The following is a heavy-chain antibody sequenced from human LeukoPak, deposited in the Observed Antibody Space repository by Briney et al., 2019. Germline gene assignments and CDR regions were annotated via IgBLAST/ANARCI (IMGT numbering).Heavy chain of an antibody. CDR2: LNWNGDKT. D-gene: IGHD7-27*01. J-gene: IGHJ3*01. V-gene: IGHV3-20*04. CDR3: AREGATGDQDAFDL. Sequence: GGSLRLFCAASGFRFDDNGMNWVRQAPGKGLEWVAGLNWNGDKTGYADSVKGRFIVSRDNRKNSLHLQMNSLRAEDTALNYCAREGATGDQDAFDLWGQGTMVIVSS. CDR1: GFRFDDNG.